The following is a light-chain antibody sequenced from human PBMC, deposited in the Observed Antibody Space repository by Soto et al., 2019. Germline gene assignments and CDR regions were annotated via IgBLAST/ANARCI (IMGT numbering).Light chain of an antibody. CDR2: DAS. J-gene: IGKJ1*01. Sequence: EIVLTQSPGTLSLSPWERATLSFMASQSVGSTLAWYQQKPGQAPRLLIYDASNRATGIPARFSGSGSGTDFTLTISSLEPEDFAVYYCQQRSNWPRTFGQGTKVDIK. CDR1: QSVGST. V-gene: IGKV3-11*01. CDR3: QQRSNWPRT.